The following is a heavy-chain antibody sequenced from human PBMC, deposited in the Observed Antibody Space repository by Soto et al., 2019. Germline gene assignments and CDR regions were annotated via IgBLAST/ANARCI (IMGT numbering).Heavy chain of an antibody. CDR3: ARDLAAAAY. Sequence: ASVKVSCKASGYIFTNYYIHWVRQAPGQGLEWMAIINPLPTSGSTNYAQKFQGRVTVTRDTSTSTVYMELSSLKSEDTAIYYCARDLAAAAYWSQGTLVTVSS. V-gene: IGHV1-46*01. CDR1: GYIFTNYY. CDR2: INPLPTSGST. D-gene: IGHD6-13*01. J-gene: IGHJ4*02.